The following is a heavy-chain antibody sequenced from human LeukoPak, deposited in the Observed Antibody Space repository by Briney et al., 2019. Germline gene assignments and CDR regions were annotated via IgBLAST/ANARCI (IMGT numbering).Heavy chain of an antibody. J-gene: IGHJ5*02. D-gene: IGHD3-10*01. CDR2: INSDGSST. V-gene: IGHV3-74*01. CDR3: ARDLYYYGSGSYYTWWFDP. CDR1: GFTFSSYW. Sequence: GGSLRLSCAASGFTFSSYWMHWVRQAPGKGLVWVSRINSDGSSTSYADSVKGRFTIPRDNAKNTLYLQMNSLRAEDTAVYYCARDLYYYGSGSYYTWWFDPWGQGTLVTVSS.